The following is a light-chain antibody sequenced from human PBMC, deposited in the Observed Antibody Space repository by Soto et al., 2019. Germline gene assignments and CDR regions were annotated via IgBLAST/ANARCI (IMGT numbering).Light chain of an antibody. CDR1: SSNVGSNY. Sequence: QSVLTQPPSVSAAPGQKVTISCSGSSSNVGSNYLSWYQQLPGTAPKLLIYDNNKRPSGIPDRFSGSKSGTSATLGITGLQTGDEADYYCGTWDNSLSAGVFGGGTKVTVL. CDR2: DNN. V-gene: IGLV1-51*01. J-gene: IGLJ2*01. CDR3: GTWDNSLSAGV.